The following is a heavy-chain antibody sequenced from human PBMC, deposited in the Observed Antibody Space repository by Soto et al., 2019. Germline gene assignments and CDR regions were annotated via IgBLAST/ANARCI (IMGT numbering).Heavy chain of an antibody. D-gene: IGHD6-13*01. J-gene: IGHJ3*02. V-gene: IGHV3-7*05. CDR1: GFSFGSSW. CDR2: IKKDGSKI. CDR3: ARDVSTGSSSLYLDAFDI. Sequence: EVQLVESGGDLVQPGGSLRLSCAASGFSFGSSWMTWVRQAPGKGLEWVANIKKDGSKINYLDSVRGRFTVSRDNAKNSLDLEMNSLRAEDSAHYYCARDVSTGSSSLYLDAFDIWGQGTMVTVSS.